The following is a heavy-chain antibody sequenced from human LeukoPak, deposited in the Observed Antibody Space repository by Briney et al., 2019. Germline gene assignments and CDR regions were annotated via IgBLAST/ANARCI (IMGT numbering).Heavy chain of an antibody. Sequence: GGSLRLSCAASGFTFSSYAMTWVRQAPGKGLEWVSAISGSGGSTYYADSVKGRFTISRDNSKNTLYLQMNSLRAEDTAVYYCAKDLASQLGRGFYYYYGMDVWGQGTTVTVSS. D-gene: IGHD6-6*01. CDR2: ISGSGGST. CDR1: GFTFSSYA. V-gene: IGHV3-23*01. CDR3: AKDLASQLGRGFYYYYGMDV. J-gene: IGHJ6*02.